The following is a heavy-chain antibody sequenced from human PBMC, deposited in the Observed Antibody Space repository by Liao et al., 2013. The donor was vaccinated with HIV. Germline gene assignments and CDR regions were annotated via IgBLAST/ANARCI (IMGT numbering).Heavy chain of an antibody. Sequence: QVQLQESGPGLVKPSQTLSLTCSVSGDSINSGDYYWSWIRQPPGKGLEWMAYIYYSGSTNYNPSLKSRLSMSLDTSKNQFSLKLTSVTAADTAVYYCAKTKDGDRDAFVSLGPKGQWSPSLQ. CDR3: AKTKDGDRDAFVS. CDR2: IYYSGST. CDR1: GDSINSGDYY. V-gene: IGHV4-30-4*08. J-gene: IGHJ3*01. D-gene: IGHD4-17*01.